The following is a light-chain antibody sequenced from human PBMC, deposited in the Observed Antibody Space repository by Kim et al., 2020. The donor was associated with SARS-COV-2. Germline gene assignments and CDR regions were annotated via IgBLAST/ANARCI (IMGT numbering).Light chain of an antibody. CDR3: QQYHNWPPLT. CDR2: GAS. J-gene: IGKJ4*01. CDR1: QSGSNK. Sequence: SSGERLTLSCRASQSGSNKLAWYQQRPGQAPSLLIYGASTRVTGTPARFSGSVSGTEFTLTISSLQSEDFAVYYCQQYHNWPPLTFGGGTKVDIK. V-gene: IGKV3-15*01.